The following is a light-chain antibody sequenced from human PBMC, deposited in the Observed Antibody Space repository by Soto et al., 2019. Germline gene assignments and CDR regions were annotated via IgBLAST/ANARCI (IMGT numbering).Light chain of an antibody. CDR1: QSVSSN. Sequence: EIVMTQSPATLSVSPGERVTLSCRASQSVSSNLAWYQQKPDQAPRLLIYGASTRATGIPARFSGSGSGTEFTLAISSLQSEDFAVYYCEQYNNWPPYTFGQGTKLELK. CDR3: EQYNNWPPYT. J-gene: IGKJ2*01. CDR2: GAS. V-gene: IGKV3-15*01.